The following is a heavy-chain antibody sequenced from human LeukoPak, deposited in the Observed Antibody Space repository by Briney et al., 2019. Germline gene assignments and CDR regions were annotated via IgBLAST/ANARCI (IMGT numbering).Heavy chain of an antibody. CDR3: ASGVGYLFPTN. CDR2: VNLSGGA. CDR1: GGSFSGFY. Sequence: PSETLSLTCAIYGGSFSGFYWSWIRQPPGKGLEWIGEVNLSGGAFYNPFLKSRVTISIDTSKQQFSLKLRSVAAADTAHYYCASGVGYLFPTNWGQGTLVTVSS. V-gene: IGHV4-34*01. D-gene: IGHD5-18*01. J-gene: IGHJ4*02.